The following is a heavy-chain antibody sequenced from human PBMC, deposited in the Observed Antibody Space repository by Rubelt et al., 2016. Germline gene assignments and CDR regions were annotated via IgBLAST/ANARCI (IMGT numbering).Heavy chain of an antibody. J-gene: IGHJ3*02. Sequence: QVQLVQSGAEVKKPGASVKVSCKASGGTFSSYAISWVRQAPGQGLEWMGGIIPIFGTANYAPNFQGRCTITADKATSTAYMELSSLRSEDTAVYYCATRTVGVIGPHAFDIWGQGTMVTVSS. CDR3: ATRTVGVIGPHAFDI. V-gene: IGHV1-69*06. D-gene: IGHD3-10*01. CDR2: IIPIFGTA. CDR1: GGTFSSYA.